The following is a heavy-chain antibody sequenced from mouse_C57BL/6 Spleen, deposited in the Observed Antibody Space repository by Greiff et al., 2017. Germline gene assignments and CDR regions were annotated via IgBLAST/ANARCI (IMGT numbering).Heavy chain of an antibody. J-gene: IGHJ1*03. CDR3: AREGGAYYYGSSYHWYFDV. V-gene: IGHV1-54*01. CDR2: INPGSGGT. D-gene: IGHD1-1*01. CDR1: GYAFTNYL. Sequence: QVHVKQSGAELVRPGTSVKVSCKASGYAFTNYLIEWVKQRPGQGLEWIGVINPGSGGTNYNEKFKGKATLTADKSSSTAYMQLSSLTSEDSAVYFCAREGGAYYYGSSYHWYFDVWGTGTTVTVSS.